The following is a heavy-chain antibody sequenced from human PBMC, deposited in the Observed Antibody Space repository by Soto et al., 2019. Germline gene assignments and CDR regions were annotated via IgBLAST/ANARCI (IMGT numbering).Heavy chain of an antibody. CDR1: GFSFSSYS. V-gene: IGHV3-30-3*01. J-gene: IGHJ6*02. CDR2: ISYDGSNK. Sequence: GGSLRLSCTASGFSFSSYSLHWVRQTPGKGLEWVAVISYDGSNKYYADSVKGRFTVSRDSPKNTLFLQMNSLKPEDTAVYYCARAPPRGIAAPGTWGSGMDVWGQGTTVTVSS. CDR3: ARAPPRGIAAPGTWGSGMDV. D-gene: IGHD6-13*01.